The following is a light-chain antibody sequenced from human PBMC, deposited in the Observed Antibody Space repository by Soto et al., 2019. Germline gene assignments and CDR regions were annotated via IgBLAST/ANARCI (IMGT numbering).Light chain of an antibody. CDR3: TSYVGNDIWV. V-gene: IGLV2-8*01. Sequence: QSALTQPPSASGSHGQSVTISCTGTSSDVGAYKYVSWYQQYPGKAPKLMIYEVTKRPSGVPDRFAGSKSGNTASLTVSGLQAEDEDDYYCTSYVGNDIWVFGGGTKVTVL. J-gene: IGLJ3*02. CDR1: SSDVGAYKY. CDR2: EVT.